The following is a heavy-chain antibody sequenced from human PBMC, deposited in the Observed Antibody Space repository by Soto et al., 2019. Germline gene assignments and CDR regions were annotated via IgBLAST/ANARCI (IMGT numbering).Heavy chain of an antibody. CDR2: IGEDGSEK. D-gene: IGHD2-15*01. Sequence: LRLSCTASGFTFSTYWMSWVRQAPGMGLEWVANIGEDGSEKYYVDSVKGRFTISRDNAKNSLYLQMNSLRADDTAVYYCARGSGGHNYYYGMDVWGQGTTVTVSS. CDR1: GFTFSTYW. J-gene: IGHJ6*02. CDR3: ARGSGGHNYYYGMDV. V-gene: IGHV3-7*03.